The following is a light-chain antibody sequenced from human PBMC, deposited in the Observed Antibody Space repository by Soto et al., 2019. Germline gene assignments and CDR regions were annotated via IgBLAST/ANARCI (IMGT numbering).Light chain of an antibody. Sequence: QSALTQPPSASGSPGQSVTISCTGTSSDVGGYNYVSWYQQHPGKAPKLMIYGVTKRPSGVPDRFSASKSGNTASLTVSGLQAEDEADYYCAAWDDSLNGHVFGGGTKLTVL. CDR3: AAWDDSLNGHV. J-gene: IGLJ2*01. V-gene: IGLV2-8*01. CDR1: SSDVGGYNY. CDR2: GVT.